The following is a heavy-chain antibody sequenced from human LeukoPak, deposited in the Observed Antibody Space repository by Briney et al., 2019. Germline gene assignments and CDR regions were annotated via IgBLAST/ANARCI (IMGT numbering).Heavy chain of an antibody. D-gene: IGHD3-10*01. V-gene: IGHV1-18*01. CDR2: ISAYNGNT. CDR1: GYTFTSYG. CDR3: ARLLTYGTPYYYYYMDV. Sequence: ASVKVSCKASGYTFTSYGISWVRQAPGQGLEWMGWISAYNGNTNYAQKLQGRVTMTTDTSTSTAYMELRSLRSDDTAVYYCARLLTYGTPYYYYYMDVWGKGTTVTVSS. J-gene: IGHJ6*03.